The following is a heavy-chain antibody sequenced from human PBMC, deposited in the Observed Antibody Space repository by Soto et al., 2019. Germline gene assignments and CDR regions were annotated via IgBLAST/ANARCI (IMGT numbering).Heavy chain of an antibody. D-gene: IGHD6-25*01. V-gene: IGHV3-11*01. Sequence: GGSLRLSCAASGFTFSDYYMSWIRQAPGKGLEWVSYISSSGSTIYYADSVKGRFTISRDNAKNSLYLQMNSLRAEDTAVYYCASRSGSARYYYYYMDVWGKGTTVTVSS. CDR2: ISSSGSTI. J-gene: IGHJ6*03. CDR1: GFTFSDYY. CDR3: ASRSGSARYYYYYMDV.